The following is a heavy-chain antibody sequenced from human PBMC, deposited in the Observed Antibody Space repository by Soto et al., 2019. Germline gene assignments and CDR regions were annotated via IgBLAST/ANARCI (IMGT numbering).Heavy chain of an antibody. J-gene: IGHJ6*02. CDR3: ARTVIAAAGTGSSYYYYYGIDV. CDR2: ISYDGSNK. CDR1: GFTFSSYA. Sequence: QVQLVESGGGVVQPGRSLRLSCAASGFTFSSYAMHWVRQAPGKGLEWVAVISYDGSNKYYADSVKGRFTISSDNSKNTLYLQMNSLRAEDTAVYYCARTVIAAAGTGSSYYYYYGIDVWGQGTTVTVSS. V-gene: IGHV3-30-3*01. D-gene: IGHD6-13*01.